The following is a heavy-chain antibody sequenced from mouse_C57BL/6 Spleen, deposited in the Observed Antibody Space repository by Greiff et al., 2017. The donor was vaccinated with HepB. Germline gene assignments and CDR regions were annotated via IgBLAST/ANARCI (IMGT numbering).Heavy chain of an antibody. CDR3: ARSEYYFDY. Sequence: EVKVVESGGGLVQPGGSLSLSCAASGFTFTDYYMSWVRQPPGKALEWLGFIRNKANGYTTEYSASVKGRITISRDNSQSILYLQMNALRAEDSATYYCARSEYYFDYWGQGTTLTVSS. CDR2: IRNKANGYTT. J-gene: IGHJ2*01. V-gene: IGHV7-3*01. CDR1: GFTFTDYY.